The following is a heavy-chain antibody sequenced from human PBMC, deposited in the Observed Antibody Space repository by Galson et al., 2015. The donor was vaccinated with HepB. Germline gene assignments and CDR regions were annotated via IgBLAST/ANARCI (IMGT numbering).Heavy chain of an antibody. CDR2: ISGDGDST. V-gene: IGHV3-23*01. D-gene: IGHD5-18*01. CDR3: AKGYGLFDS. CDR1: GFAFDTHA. J-gene: IGHJ5*01. Sequence: SLRLSCAASGFAFDTHAMSWVRQAPGRGLEWLSGISGDGDSTFYAGSVKGRFTVSRDNSNNMLYLQMNSLRAEDAGLYFCAKGYGLFDSWGQGILVTVSS.